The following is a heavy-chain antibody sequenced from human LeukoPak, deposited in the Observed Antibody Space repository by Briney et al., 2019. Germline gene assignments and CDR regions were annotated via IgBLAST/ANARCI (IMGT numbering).Heavy chain of an antibody. J-gene: IGHJ3*02. Sequence: GASVKVSCKASGYTFTGYYMHWVRQAPGQGLEWMGWINPNSGGTNYAQKFQGRVTMTRDTSISTAYMELSRLRSDDTAVYYCATDRRPTTMVRGVSSPQIPDAFDIWGQGTMVTVSS. CDR1: GYTFTGYY. CDR2: INPNSGGT. V-gene: IGHV1-2*02. CDR3: ATDRRPTTMVRGVSSPQIPDAFDI. D-gene: IGHD3-10*01.